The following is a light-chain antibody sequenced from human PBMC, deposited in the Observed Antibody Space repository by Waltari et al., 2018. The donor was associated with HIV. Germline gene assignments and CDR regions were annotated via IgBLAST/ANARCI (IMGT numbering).Light chain of an antibody. CDR3: QQYFSTPWT. CDR2: WAS. V-gene: IGKV4-1*01. J-gene: IGKJ1*01. Sequence: DIVMTPSPDSLAVFLGGRATINSQSSRNIFYRSFNRNYLSWYQQKPGQPPKLVIYWASTRESGVPDRFSGSGSETNFTLTISSLQAEDAAVYYCQQYFSTPWTFGQGTTVEVK. CDR1: RNIFYRSFNRNY.